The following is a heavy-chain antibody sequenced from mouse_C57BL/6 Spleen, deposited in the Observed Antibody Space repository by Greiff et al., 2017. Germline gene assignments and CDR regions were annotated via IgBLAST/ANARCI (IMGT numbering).Heavy chain of an antibody. Sequence: VQLQQPGAELVMPGASVKLSCKASGYTFTSYWMHWVKQRPGQGLEWIGEIDPSDSYTNYNQKFKGKSTLTVDKSSSTAYMQLSSLTSEDSAVYYCARPGYSNPWFAYWGQGTLVTVSA. D-gene: IGHD2-5*01. CDR2: IDPSDSYT. CDR1: GYTFTSYW. CDR3: ARPGYSNPWFAY. J-gene: IGHJ3*01. V-gene: IGHV1-69*01.